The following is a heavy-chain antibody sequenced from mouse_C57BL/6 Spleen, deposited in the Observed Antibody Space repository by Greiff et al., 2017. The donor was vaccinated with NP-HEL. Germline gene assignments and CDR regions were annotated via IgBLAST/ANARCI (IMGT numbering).Heavy chain of an antibody. J-gene: IGHJ2*01. Sequence: QVQLQQSGAELVKPGASVKISCKASGYAFSSYWMNWVKQRPGKGLEWIGQIYPGDGDTNYNGKFKGKATLTADKSSSTAYMQLSSLTSEDSAVYFCARSRVITTVVGGPYFDYWGQGTTLTVSS. D-gene: IGHD1-1*01. CDR2: IYPGDGDT. CDR3: ARSRVITTVVGGPYFDY. CDR1: GYAFSSYW. V-gene: IGHV1-80*01.